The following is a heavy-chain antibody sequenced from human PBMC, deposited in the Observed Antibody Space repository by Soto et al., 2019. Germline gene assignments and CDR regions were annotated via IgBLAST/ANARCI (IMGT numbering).Heavy chain of an antibody. CDR1: GFTFSDYA. D-gene: IGHD2-15*01. V-gene: IGHV3-23*01. J-gene: IGHJ6*03. CDR2: ISNTGAKT. Sequence: EVQLLESGGGLVQPGGSLRLSCAASGFTFSDYALSWVRQAPGEGPELVSTISNTGAKTYYADSVKGRITVSRDNFKNTLSLQMNSLSAADTAVYYCAKGGNTNNNYYYYMDVWGKGTAVTVSS. CDR3: AKGGNTNNNYYYYMDV.